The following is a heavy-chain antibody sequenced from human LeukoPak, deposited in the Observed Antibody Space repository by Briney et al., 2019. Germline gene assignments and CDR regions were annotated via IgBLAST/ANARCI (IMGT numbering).Heavy chain of an antibody. V-gene: IGHV1-8*01. Sequence: ASVKVSCKASGYTFTSYDINWVRQATGQGLEWMGWMNPNSGNTGYAQKFQGRATMTRNTSISTAYMELSSLRSEDTAVYYCARAPAANPYQLLWFGEGLGYYYYYYGMDVWGQGTTVTVSS. CDR2: MNPNSGNT. D-gene: IGHD3-10*01. CDR1: GYTFTSYD. J-gene: IGHJ6*02. CDR3: ARAPAANPYQLLWFGEGLGYYYYYYGMDV.